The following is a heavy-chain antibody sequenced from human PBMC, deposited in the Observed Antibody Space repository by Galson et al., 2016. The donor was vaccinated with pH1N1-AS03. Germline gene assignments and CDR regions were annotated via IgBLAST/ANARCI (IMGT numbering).Heavy chain of an antibody. CDR2: TYYRSKWYN. CDR3: ARGHYSSSCYWFDP. Sequence: CAISGDSVSSNSAAWNWIRQSPSRGLEWLGRTYYRSKWYNDYAVSVKSRITTNPDTSKNQFSLQLNSVTPEDTAVYYCARGHYSSSCYWFDPWGQGTLVTVSS. CDR1: GDSVSSNSAA. J-gene: IGHJ5*02. D-gene: IGHD6-6*01. V-gene: IGHV6-1*01.